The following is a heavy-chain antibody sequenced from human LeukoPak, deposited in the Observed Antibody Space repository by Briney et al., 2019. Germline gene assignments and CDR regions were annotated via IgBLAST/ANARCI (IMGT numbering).Heavy chain of an antibody. D-gene: IGHD2-2*01. CDR1: GFTFSTYG. CDR2: IRFDGSKQ. V-gene: IGHV3-30*02. J-gene: IGHJ4*02. CDR3: AKDRGTCSSTSCYPTLYFDY. Sequence: GGSLRLSCAASGFTFSTYGMHWVRQAPGKGLEWVAFIRFDGSKQYYADSVKGRFTVSRDNSKNTLYLQMNSLGVEDTAVYYCAKDRGTCSSTSCYPTLYFDYWGQGTLVTVSS.